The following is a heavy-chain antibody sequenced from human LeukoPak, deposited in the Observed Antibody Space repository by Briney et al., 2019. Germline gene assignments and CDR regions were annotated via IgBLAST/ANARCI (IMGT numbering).Heavy chain of an antibody. CDR3: ARDPNGDYIGAFDM. Sequence: PGGSLRLSCTASGFTFSAYAMMWVRQAPGKGPEWVSAIRGGGSAIYADSVKGRFTISRDNSKYTLFFQMNSLRAEDTAVYYCARDPNGDYIGAFDMWGPGTMLPVSS. V-gene: IGHV3-23*01. D-gene: IGHD4-17*01. CDR2: IRGGGSA. J-gene: IGHJ3*02. CDR1: GFTFSAYA.